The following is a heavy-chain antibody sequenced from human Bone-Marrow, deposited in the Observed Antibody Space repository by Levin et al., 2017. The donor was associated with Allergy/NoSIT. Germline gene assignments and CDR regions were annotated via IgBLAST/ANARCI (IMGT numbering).Heavy chain of an antibody. D-gene: IGHD3-22*01. V-gene: IGHV3-7*01. CDR2: IKQDGSEK. Sequence: ASVKVSCAASGFTFSSYWMSWVRQAPGKGLEWVANIKQDGSEKYYVDSVKGRFTISRDNAKNSLYLQMNSLRAEDTAVYYCARARGYYYDSSGYYSYYGMDVWGQGTTVTVSS. CDR3: ARARGYYYDSSGYYSYYGMDV. CDR1: GFTFSSYW. J-gene: IGHJ6*02.